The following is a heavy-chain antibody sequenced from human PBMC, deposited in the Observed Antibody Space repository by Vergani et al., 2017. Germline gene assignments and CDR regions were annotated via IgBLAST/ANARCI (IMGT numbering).Heavy chain of an antibody. D-gene: IGHD3-10*01. CDR1: GFSFRTFS. CDR2: ISPDGRTT. J-gene: IGHJ5*02. CDR3: ARDYGSGPPQSRRLLYDIGWFDP. V-gene: IGHV3-74*03. Sequence: EVQLVESGGGFVQPGGSRRLSCAASGFSFRTFSMFWVRQPPGKGLAWVSKISPDGRTTEYADSVRGRFTISRDNANNLVYLQMSSVRADDTAVYYCARDYGSGPPQSRRLLYDIGWFDPWGQGTLVTVSS.